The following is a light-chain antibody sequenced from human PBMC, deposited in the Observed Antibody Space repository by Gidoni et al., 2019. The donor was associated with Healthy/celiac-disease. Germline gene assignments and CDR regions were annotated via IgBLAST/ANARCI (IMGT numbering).Light chain of an antibody. CDR3: QSYDSSLSGSV. Sequence: QSVLTQPPSLSGPPGQRVTISCTGSSSNTGAGYDVHWYQQLPGTAPKLLIYGNSNRPSGVPDRFSGSKSGTSASLAITGLQAEDEADYYCQSYDSSLSGSVFGGGTKLTVL. CDR2: GNS. V-gene: IGLV1-40*01. J-gene: IGLJ2*01. CDR1: SSNTGAGYD.